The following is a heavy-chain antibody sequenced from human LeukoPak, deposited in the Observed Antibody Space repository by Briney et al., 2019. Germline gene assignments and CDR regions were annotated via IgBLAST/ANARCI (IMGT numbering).Heavy chain of an antibody. V-gene: IGHV4-59*08. D-gene: IGHD2-2*01. Sequence: SETLSLTCTVSGGSISDYYWSWIRQPPGKGLEWIGYSHNSGSTNYNPSLRSRVTMSVDTSKNHFSLKVTSVTAADTAVYYCARGSVGSSRDWGQGTLVTVSS. CDR3: ARGSVGSSRD. CDR1: GGSISDYY. CDR2: SHNSGST. J-gene: IGHJ4*02.